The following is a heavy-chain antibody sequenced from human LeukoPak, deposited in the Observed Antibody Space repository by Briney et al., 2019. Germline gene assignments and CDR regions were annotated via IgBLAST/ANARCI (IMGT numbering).Heavy chain of an antibody. V-gene: IGHV3-21*01. CDR2: ISSSSSYI. J-gene: IGHJ5*01. CDR1: GFTFSSYS. D-gene: IGHD2-15*01. Sequence: GGSLRLSCAASGFTFSSYSMNWVRQAPGKGLEWVSSISSSSSYIYYADSLKGRFTISRDNAKKSVYLQMNSLRAEDTAVYYCARGALDAATPFDSWGQGTLVTVSS. CDR3: ARGALDAATPFDS.